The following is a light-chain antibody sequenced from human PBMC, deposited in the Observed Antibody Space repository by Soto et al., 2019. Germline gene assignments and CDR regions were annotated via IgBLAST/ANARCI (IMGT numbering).Light chain of an antibody. CDR2: DAN. Sequence: QSVLTQPASVSGSPGLSITISFTGSKNDVGAYNYVSWYQQHPGKAPKTMIYDANNRPSGVSNRFSGSKSGNTASLTISGLQAEDEDDYYCSSYTRSSTVVFGGGTKLTVL. J-gene: IGLJ3*02. V-gene: IGLV2-14*03. CDR3: SSYTRSSTVV. CDR1: KNDVGAYNY.